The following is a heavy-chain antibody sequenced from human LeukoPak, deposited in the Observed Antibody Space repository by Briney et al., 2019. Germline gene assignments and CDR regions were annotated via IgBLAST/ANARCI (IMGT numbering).Heavy chain of an antibody. D-gene: IGHD2-2*02. J-gene: IGHJ6*03. CDR3: ARVGDCSSTSCYSYYYYYMDV. CDR1: GGSISSGSYY. Sequence: SETLSLTCTVSGGSISSGSYYWSWIRQPAGKGLEWIGRIYTSGSTNYNPSLKSRVTISVDTSKNQFSLKLSSVTAADTAVYYCARVGDCSSTSCYSYYYYYMDVWGKGTTVTVSS. CDR2: IYTSGST. V-gene: IGHV4-61*02.